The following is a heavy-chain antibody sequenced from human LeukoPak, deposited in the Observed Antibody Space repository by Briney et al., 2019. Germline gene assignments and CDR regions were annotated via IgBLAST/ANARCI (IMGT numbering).Heavy chain of an antibody. CDR3: AREGDLWFGELPGAFDI. CDR1: GGSISSSSYY. Sequence: PSETLSLTCTVSGGSISSSSYYWGWIRQPPGKGLEWIGEINHSGSTNYNPSLKSRVTISVDTSKNQFSLKLSSVTAADTAVYYCAREGDLWFGELPGAFDIWGQGTMVTVSS. J-gene: IGHJ3*02. CDR2: INHSGST. D-gene: IGHD3-10*01. V-gene: IGHV4-39*07.